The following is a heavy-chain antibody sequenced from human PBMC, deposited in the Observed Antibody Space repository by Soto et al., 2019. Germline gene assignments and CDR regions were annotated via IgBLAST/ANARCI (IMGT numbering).Heavy chain of an antibody. CDR3: ARVWQGDYIWGNKVVAFDI. V-gene: IGHV1-18*01. J-gene: IGHJ3*02. CDR2: ISAYNGNT. Sequence: ASVKVSCKASGYTFTSYGISWVRQAPGQGLEWMGWISAYNGNTNYAQKLQGRVTLTTDTSTSTAYMELRSLRYDDTAVYYCARVWQGDYIWGNKVVAFDIWGQGTMVTVSS. D-gene: IGHD3-16*01. CDR1: GYTFTSYG.